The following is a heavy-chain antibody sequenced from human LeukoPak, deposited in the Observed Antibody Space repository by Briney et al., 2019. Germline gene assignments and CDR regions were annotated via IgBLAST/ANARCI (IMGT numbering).Heavy chain of an antibody. J-gene: IGHJ6*03. CDR1: GGSISSYY. Sequence: SETLSLTCTVSGGSISSYYWSWIRQPAGKGLEWIGRIYTSGSTNYNPSLKSRVTISVDTSKNQFSLKLSSVTAADTAVYYCASSSGSYYYYYMDVWGKGTTVTVSS. CDR2: IYTSGST. D-gene: IGHD1-26*01. CDR3: ASSSGSYYYYYMDV. V-gene: IGHV4-4*07.